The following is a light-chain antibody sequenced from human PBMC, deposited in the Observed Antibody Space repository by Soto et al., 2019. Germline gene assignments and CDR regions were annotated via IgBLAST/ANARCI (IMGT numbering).Light chain of an antibody. CDR3: QQLLT. J-gene: IGKJ4*01. Sequence: MTQSPATLSVSPGGRATLSCRASQSISGTLAWYQQEPGKAPKLLIYKASGLESGVPSRFSGSGSGTEFTLTISSLQPDDFATYYCQQLLTFGGGTKVDIK. CDR2: KAS. V-gene: IGKV1-5*03. CDR1: QSISGT.